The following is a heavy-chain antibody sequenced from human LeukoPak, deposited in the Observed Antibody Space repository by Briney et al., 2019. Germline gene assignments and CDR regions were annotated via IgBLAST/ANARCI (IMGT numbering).Heavy chain of an antibody. CDR1: GGSISSYY. D-gene: IGHD3-22*01. V-gene: IGHV4-4*07. CDR3: ARGTYYYDSSGYRYYFDY. CDR2: IYTSGST. J-gene: IGHJ4*02. Sequence: PSETLSLTCTVSGGSISSYYWSWIRRPAGKGLEWIGRIYTSGSTNYNPSLKSRVTMSVDTSKNQFSLKLSSVTAADTAVYYCARGTYYYDSSGYRYYFDYWGQGTLVTVSS.